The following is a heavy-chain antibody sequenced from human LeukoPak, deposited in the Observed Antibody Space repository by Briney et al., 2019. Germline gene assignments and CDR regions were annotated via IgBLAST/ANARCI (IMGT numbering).Heavy chain of an antibody. V-gene: IGHV3-74*01. Sequence: GGSLRLSCTASGFTFRNYWMHWVRQAPGKGLVWVSRINSDASTTSYADSVKGRFTISRDNAKNTLYLQMNSLRVEDTAVYYCARGRGIAAATTPNDYWGQGTLVSVSS. CDR1: GFTFRNYW. D-gene: IGHD1-26*01. CDR3: ARGRGIAAATTPNDY. CDR2: INSDASTT. J-gene: IGHJ4*02.